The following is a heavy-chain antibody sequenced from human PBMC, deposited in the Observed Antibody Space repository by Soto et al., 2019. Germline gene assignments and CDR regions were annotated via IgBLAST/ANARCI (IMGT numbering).Heavy chain of an antibody. CDR1: GGTFSSYA. Sequence: SVKVSCKASGGTFSSYAISWVRQAPGQGLEWMGGIIPIFGTANYAQKFQGRVTITADESTSTAYMELSSLRSEDTAVYYCARDRGYYGSGSYRDYYYGMDVWGQGTTVTVSS. J-gene: IGHJ6*02. V-gene: IGHV1-69*13. CDR2: IIPIFGTA. CDR3: ARDRGYYGSGSYRDYYYGMDV. D-gene: IGHD3-10*01.